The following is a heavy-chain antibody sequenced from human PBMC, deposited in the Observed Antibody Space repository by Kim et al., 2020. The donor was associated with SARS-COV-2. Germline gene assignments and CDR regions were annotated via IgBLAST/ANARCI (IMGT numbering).Heavy chain of an antibody. V-gene: IGHV3-66*01. CDR3: ARDYHGWTDAFDI. Sequence: YAESVKGRFTISRDNSKNTLYRQMNSLRAEDTAVYYCARDYHGWTDAFDIWGQGTMVTVSS. J-gene: IGHJ3*02. D-gene: IGHD6-19*01.